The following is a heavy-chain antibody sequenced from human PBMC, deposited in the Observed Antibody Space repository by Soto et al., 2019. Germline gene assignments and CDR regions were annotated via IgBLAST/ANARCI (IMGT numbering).Heavy chain of an antibody. CDR2: ITPILGIA. J-gene: IGHJ4*02. CDR1: GGTFSSYT. D-gene: IGHD3-22*01. Sequence: GASVKVSCKASGGTFSSYTISWVRQAPGQGLEWMGRITPILGIANYAQKFQGRVTITADKSTSTAYMELSSLRSEDTAVYYCASSSDYFPSDFDYWGQGTLVPVSS. V-gene: IGHV1-69*02. CDR3: ASSSDYFPSDFDY.